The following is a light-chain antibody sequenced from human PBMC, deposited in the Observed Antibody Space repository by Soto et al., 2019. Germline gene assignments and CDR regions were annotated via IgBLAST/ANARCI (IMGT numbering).Light chain of an antibody. CDR1: SSDIGAYNY. CDR2: GVT. Sequence: QSVLTQPASVSGSPGQSITIPCTGTSSDIGAYNYVSWYQQHPGKAPKLIIHGVTNRPSGISNRFSGSKSDYTASLTISGLQAEDEGDYYCSSYATRFFYVFGTGTKLTVL. J-gene: IGLJ1*01. CDR3: SSYATRFFYV. V-gene: IGLV2-14*01.